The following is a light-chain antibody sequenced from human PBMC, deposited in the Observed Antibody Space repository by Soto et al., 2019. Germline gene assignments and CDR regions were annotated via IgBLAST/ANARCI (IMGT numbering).Light chain of an antibody. V-gene: IGKV3-20*01. CDR2: DAS. J-gene: IGKJ1*01. Sequence: EIELTQSPATLSLSPGERATLSCRASQSVSSYLAWYQQKPGQAPRLLIYDASNRATGIPARFSGSGSGTDFTLTISRLEPEDFAVYYCQQYGSSPWTFGQGTKVDIK. CDR1: QSVSSY. CDR3: QQYGSSPWT.